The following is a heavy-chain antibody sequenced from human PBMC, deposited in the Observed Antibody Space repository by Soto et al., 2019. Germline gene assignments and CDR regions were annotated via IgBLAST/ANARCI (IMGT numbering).Heavy chain of an antibody. CDR2: IYYGGST. Sequence: SETLSLTCTVSGGSISSGGYYWSWIRQHPGKGLEWIGYIYYGGSTYYNPSLKSRATISGDTSRNQFSLKLSSVTAADTAVYYCARGGYYYENSGQNAYDYWGQGILVTVSS. CDR1: GGSISSGGYY. CDR3: ARGGYYYENSGQNAYDY. V-gene: IGHV4-31*03. D-gene: IGHD3-22*01. J-gene: IGHJ4*01.